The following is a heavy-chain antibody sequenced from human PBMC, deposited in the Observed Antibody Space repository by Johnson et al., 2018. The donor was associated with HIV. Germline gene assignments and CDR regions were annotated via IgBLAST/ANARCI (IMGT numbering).Heavy chain of an antibody. D-gene: IGHD5-12*01. CDR2: ISYDGTKK. CDR3: AKCRGLGARGAFDI. J-gene: IGHJ3*02. Sequence: QVQLVESGGGVVQPGRSLRLSCAASRFTFSSHAMHWVRQAPGKGLEWVAVISYDGTKKNYADSVKGRFTISRDNSKNTLYLQMSSLRAEDTAVYYCAKCRGLGARGAFDIWGQGTMVTVSS. CDR1: RFTFSSHA. V-gene: IGHV3-30*04.